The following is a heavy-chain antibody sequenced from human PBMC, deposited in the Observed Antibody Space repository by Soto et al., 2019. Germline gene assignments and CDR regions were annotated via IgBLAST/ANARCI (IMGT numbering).Heavy chain of an antibody. J-gene: IGHJ4*02. V-gene: IGHV3-30*18. D-gene: IGHD5-18*01. CDR1: GFTFSSYG. CDR2: ISYDGSNK. Sequence: QVQLVESGGGVVQPGRSLRLSCAASGFTFSSYGMHWVRQAPGKGLEWVAVISYDGSNKYYADSVKGRFTISRDNSKNTLYLQMNILRAEDTAVYYCAKDRVDTAMDYWGQGTLVTVSS. CDR3: AKDRVDTAMDY.